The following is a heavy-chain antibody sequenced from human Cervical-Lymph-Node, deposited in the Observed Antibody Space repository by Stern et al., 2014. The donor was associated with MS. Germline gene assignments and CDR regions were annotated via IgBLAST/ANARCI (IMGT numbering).Heavy chain of an antibody. V-gene: IGHV5-51*03. CDR2: IYPDDSDI. J-gene: IGHJ6*02. CDR3: ARPPPRRKWDDPNYGMDV. D-gene: IGHD1-1*01. CDR1: GYTFTNNW. Sequence: QLVQSGAEVKKPGESLKISCKGSGYTFTNNWIAWVRQMPGKGLEWMGIIYPDDSDIKYSPSLQGQGPFSADRSISTASLQWSSVRPGDSAVYYCARPPPRRKWDDPNYGMDVWGQGTTVTVSS.